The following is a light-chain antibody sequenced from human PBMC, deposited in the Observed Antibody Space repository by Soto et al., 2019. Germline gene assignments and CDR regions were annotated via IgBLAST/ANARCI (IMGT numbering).Light chain of an antibody. J-gene: IGLJ3*02. Sequence: QSVLTRPPSVSAAPGQKVTISCFGSSSNIGNNYVSWYQQLPGTAPKLLIYDNNKRPSGIPDRFSGSKSGTSATLGITGLQTGDEADYYCGTWDSSLSANWVFGGGTKLTVL. CDR3: GTWDSSLSANWV. V-gene: IGLV1-51*01. CDR2: DNN. CDR1: SSNIGNNY.